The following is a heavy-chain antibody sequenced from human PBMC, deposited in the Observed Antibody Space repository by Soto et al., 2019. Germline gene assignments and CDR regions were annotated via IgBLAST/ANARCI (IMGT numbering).Heavy chain of an antibody. CDR1: GYTFTSYY. CDR2: INPSGGST. J-gene: IGHJ4*02. D-gene: IGHD6-13*01. CDR3: ARDHAYSSSWSEGFDY. V-gene: IGHV1-46*01. Sequence: QVQLVQSGAEVKKPGASVEVSCKASGYTFTSYYMHWVRQAPGQGLEWMGIINPSGGSTSYAQKFQGRVTMTRDTSTSTVYMELSSLRSEDTAVYYCARDHAYSSSWSEGFDYWGQGTLVTVSS.